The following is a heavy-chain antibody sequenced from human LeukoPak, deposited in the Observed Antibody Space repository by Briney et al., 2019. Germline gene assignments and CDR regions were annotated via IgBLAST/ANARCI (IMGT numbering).Heavy chain of an antibody. V-gene: IGHV1-8*02. CDR2: MNPNSGNT. D-gene: IGHD5-24*01. CDR1: GFTFTGYY. Sequence: ASVKVSCKTSGFTFTGYYMHWVRQATGQGLEWMGWMNPNSGNTGYAQKFQGRVTMTRNTSISTAYMELSSLRSEDTAVYYCARGGDGYIRGDYWGQGTLVTVSS. J-gene: IGHJ4*02. CDR3: ARGGDGYIRGDY.